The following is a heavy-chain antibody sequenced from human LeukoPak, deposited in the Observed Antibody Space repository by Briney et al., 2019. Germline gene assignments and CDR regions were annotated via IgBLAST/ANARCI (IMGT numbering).Heavy chain of an antibody. CDR1: GFTFGSYA. Sequence: PGGSLRLSCAASGFTFGSYAMSWVRQAPGKGLEWVSTISGSGSSTYYADSVKGRFTISRDNSKNTLYLQMNSLRAEDTALYYCAKGPYFDTSGYDVSWGQGTLVTASS. CDR3: AKGPYFDTSGYDVS. V-gene: IGHV3-23*01. CDR2: ISGSGSST. D-gene: IGHD3-22*01. J-gene: IGHJ4*02.